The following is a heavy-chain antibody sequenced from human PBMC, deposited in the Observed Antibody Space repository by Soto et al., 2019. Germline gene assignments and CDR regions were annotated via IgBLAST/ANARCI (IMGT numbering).Heavy chain of an antibody. Sequence: SETLSLTCTVSGHSMSNTDYFWGWIRQPPGKGLEWIGSIYYSGSTYYNPSLKSRVTISVDTSKNQFSLKLSSVTAADTAVYYCARLGGCSGGSCGTMGAFDIWGQGTMVTVSS. J-gene: IGHJ3*02. CDR2: IYYSGST. D-gene: IGHD2-15*01. CDR3: ARLGGCSGGSCGTMGAFDI. CDR1: GHSMSNTDYF. V-gene: IGHV4-39*07.